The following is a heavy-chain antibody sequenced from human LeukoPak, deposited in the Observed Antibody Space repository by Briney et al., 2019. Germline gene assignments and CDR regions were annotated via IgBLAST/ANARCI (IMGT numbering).Heavy chain of an antibody. Sequence: GGALRLSCAASGFTFSSYSMNWVRQAPGKGLEWVSSISSSSSYIYYADSVKGRFTISRDNAKNSLYLQMNSLRAEDTAVYYCARDATCGGDCAWGQGTLVTVSS. D-gene: IGHD2-21*02. CDR3: ARDATCGGDCA. CDR1: GFTFSSYS. CDR2: ISSSSSYI. V-gene: IGHV3-21*01. J-gene: IGHJ5*02.